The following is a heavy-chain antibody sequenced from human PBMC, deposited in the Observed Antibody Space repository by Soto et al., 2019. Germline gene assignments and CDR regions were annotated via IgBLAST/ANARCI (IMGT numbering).Heavy chain of an antibody. Sequence: EVQLLESGGGLVQPGGSLRLSCAASGFTFSSYAMSWVRQAPGKGLEWVSAISGSGGSTYYADSVKGRFTISRDNSKTTLYLQVNYLRAEDSAVYNCAKIPFAYSLTGYLVYFELWGRGTLVTVSS. V-gene: IGHV3-23*01. CDR1: GFTFSSYA. CDR3: AKIPFAYSLTGYLVYFEL. CDR2: ISGSGGST. J-gene: IGHJ2*01. D-gene: IGHD3-9*01.